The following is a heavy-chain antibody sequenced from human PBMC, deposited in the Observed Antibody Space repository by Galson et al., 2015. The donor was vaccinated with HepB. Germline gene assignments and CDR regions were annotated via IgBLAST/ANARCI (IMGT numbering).Heavy chain of an antibody. CDR2: ISSSSSYI. CDR3: ARDTYYYGSGSLWRPSDY. J-gene: IGHJ4*02. CDR1: GFTFSSYS. D-gene: IGHD3-10*01. Sequence: SLRLSCAASGFTFSSYSTNWVRQAPGKGLEWVSSISSSSSYIYYADSVKGRFTISRDNAKNSLYLQMNSLRAEDTAVYYCARDTYYYGSGSLWRPSDYWGQGTLVTVSS. V-gene: IGHV3-21*01.